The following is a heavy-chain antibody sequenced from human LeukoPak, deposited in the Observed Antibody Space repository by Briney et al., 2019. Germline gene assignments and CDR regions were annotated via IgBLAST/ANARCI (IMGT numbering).Heavy chain of an antibody. CDR3: ARAEGRRGSIAAAGRFDY. Sequence: SETLSLTCTVSGGSISSYYWSWIRQPPGKGLGWIGYIYYSGSTNYNPSLKSRVTISVDTSKNQFSLKLSSVTAADTAVYYCARAEGRRGSIAAAGRFDYWGQGTLVTVSS. J-gene: IGHJ4*02. V-gene: IGHV4-59*01. CDR2: IYYSGST. CDR1: GGSISSYY. D-gene: IGHD6-13*01.